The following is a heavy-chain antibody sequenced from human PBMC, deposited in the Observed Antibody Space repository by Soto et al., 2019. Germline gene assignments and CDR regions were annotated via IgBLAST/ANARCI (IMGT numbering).Heavy chain of an antibody. D-gene: IGHD2-15*01. CDR1: GGSISRGAYF. V-gene: IGHV4-31*03. Sequence: QVHLQESGPGQVRPSQTLSLSCSVPGGSISRGAYFWTWIRQFPGKGLEGIAYISYTGATYYNPSLKSRVTILADTSKNQFALKLNSVTSADTAVYYCARGGPVSVSPAWQLLGYFDYWGQGTLVTVSS. CDR3: ARGGPVSVSPAWQLLGYFDY. J-gene: IGHJ4*02. CDR2: ISYTGAT.